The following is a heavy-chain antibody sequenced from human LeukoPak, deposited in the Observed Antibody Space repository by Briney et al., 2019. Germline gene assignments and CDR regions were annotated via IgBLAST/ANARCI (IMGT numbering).Heavy chain of an antibody. D-gene: IGHD3-3*01. J-gene: IGHJ5*02. CDR2: ISGSGGST. V-gene: IGHV3-23*01. CDR3: ARRYHDFWSGYYP. Sequence: SGGSLRLSCAASGFTFSSYAMSWVRQAPGKGLEWVSAISGSGGSTYYADSVKGRFTISRDNAKNSLYLQMNSLRAEDTAVYYCARRYHDFWSGYYPWGQGTLVTVSS. CDR1: GFTFSSYA.